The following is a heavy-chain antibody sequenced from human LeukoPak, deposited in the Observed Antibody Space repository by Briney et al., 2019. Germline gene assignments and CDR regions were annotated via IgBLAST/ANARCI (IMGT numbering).Heavy chain of an antibody. CDR1: GYTFTSYY. D-gene: IGHD1-26*01. J-gene: IGHJ3*02. CDR3: ARASPPHRDSGSYWYAFDI. Sequence: GASVKVSCKASGYTFTSYYMHWVRQAPGQGLEWMGIINPSGGSTSYAQKFQGRVTMTRDTSTSTVYMELSSLRSEDTAVYYCARASPPHRDSGSYWYAFDIWGQGTMVTVSS. V-gene: IGHV1-46*01. CDR2: INPSGGST.